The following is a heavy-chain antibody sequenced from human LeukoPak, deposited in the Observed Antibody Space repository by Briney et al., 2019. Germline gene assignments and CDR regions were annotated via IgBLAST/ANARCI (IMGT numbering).Heavy chain of an antibody. CDR1: GYTFTSYY. J-gene: IGHJ4*02. CDR2: IKQDRSEK. D-gene: IGHD3-3*01. V-gene: IGHV3-7*01. CDR3: AREPVVGYDFWSGYYTGEDDY. Sequence: GASVKPSCKASGYTFTSYYMSWVRQAPGQGLEWVGNIKQDRSEKYYVDYVKGRFTISRDNAKNSLYLQMNSLRAEDTAVYYCAREPVVGYDFWSGYYTGEDDYWGQGTLVTVSS.